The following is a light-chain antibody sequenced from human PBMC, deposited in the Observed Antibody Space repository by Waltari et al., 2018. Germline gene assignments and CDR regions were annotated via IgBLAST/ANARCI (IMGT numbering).Light chain of an antibody. CDR3: MQRIQTPVT. Sequence: VMTQSPPSLSVSPGQPASISCKSSQSLLHSDGTSYLCWYVQKPGQPPQLLIYEASNRFTGGPERFSGSGSGTLFTLKISRVEAEDVGIYYCMQRIQTPVTFGGGTNVEIK. J-gene: IGKJ4*01. V-gene: IGKV2D-29*01. CDR2: EAS. CDR1: QSLLHSDGTSY.